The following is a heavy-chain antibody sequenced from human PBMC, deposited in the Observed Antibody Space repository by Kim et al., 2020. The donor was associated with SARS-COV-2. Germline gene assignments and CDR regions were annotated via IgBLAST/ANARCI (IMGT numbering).Heavy chain of an antibody. D-gene: IGHD1-26*01. J-gene: IGHJ4*02. CDR3: AKDLQWELPRL. V-gene: IGHV3-23*01. Sequence: SVKARFTNSRDNSKNTLYLQMNSLRAEDTAVYYCAKDLQWELPRLWGQGTLVTVSS.